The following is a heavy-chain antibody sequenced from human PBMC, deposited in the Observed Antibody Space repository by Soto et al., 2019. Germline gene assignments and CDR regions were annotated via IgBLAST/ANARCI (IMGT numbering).Heavy chain of an antibody. CDR2: IKQDGSEK. Sequence: EVQMVESGGGLVQPGGSLRLSCVASGFTISDYWMTWVRQVPGKGLEWVAYIKQDGSEKYYVDSLKGRFTISRDNAKNSLFLQMNSLRGEDTAVYYCARMFRGSCSFEYWGQGTLVTVSS. V-gene: IGHV3-7*05. CDR1: GFTISDYW. J-gene: IGHJ4*02. CDR3: ARMFRGSCSFEY. D-gene: IGHD1-26*01.